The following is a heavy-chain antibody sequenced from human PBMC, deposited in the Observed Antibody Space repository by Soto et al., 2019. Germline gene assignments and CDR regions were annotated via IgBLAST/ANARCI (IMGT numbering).Heavy chain of an antibody. CDR3: ARDATLRH. J-gene: IGHJ4*01. Sequence: SETLSLTCTVSGDSMDSFYWNWIRQPPGKGLEWIGNIYYTGSTNYNPSLKSRVSISIDTSKNQFSLQVSSVTAADTAIYYCARDATLRHWRQGTLVTVSS. CDR2: IYYTGST. V-gene: IGHV4-59*01. D-gene: IGHD2-15*01. CDR1: GDSMDSFY.